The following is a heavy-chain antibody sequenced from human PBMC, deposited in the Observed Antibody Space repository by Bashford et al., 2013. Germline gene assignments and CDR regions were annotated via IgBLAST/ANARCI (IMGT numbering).Heavy chain of an antibody. CDR3: ARHDVLLWFRQGGPPPNQGWFDP. CDR2: INHSGST. CDR1: GGSVQWLL. J-gene: IGHJ5*02. Sequence: SETLSLTCAVYGGSVQWLLLELDPPAPTGRGLEWIGEINHSGSTYYNPSLKSRVTISVDTSKNQFSLKLSSVTAADTAVYYCARHDVLLWFRQGGPPPNQGWFDPWGQGTLVTVSS. V-gene: IGHV4-34*01. D-gene: IGHD3-10*01.